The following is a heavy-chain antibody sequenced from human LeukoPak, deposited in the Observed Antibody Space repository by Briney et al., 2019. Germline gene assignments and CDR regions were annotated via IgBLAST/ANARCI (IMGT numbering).Heavy chain of an antibody. V-gene: IGHV1-2*02. CDR1: GHTFTGYY. CDR3: ARGLPGGFDP. CDR2: INPNSGGT. Sequence: ASVKVSCKAPGHTFTGYYMHWVRQAPGQGLEWMGRINPNSGGTNYAQKFQGRVTMTGDTSISTVYMELSRLRSDDTATYYCARGLPGGFDPWGQGSLVTVSS. J-gene: IGHJ5*02. D-gene: IGHD5-12*01.